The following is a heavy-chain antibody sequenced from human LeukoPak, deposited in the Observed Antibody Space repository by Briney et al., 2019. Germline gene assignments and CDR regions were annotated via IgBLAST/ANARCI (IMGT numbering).Heavy chain of an antibody. CDR1: GFTFSSYW. J-gene: IGHJ6*02. CDR3: ARDRWEPDPYSCGMDV. D-gene: IGHD1-26*01. CDR2: INNDGSST. V-gene: IGHV3-74*03. Sequence: GGSLRLSCAASGFTFSSYWMHWVRQAPGKGLVWVSRINNDGSSTKYADSVRGRFTISRDNAKNTLYLQMNSLRAEDTAVYYCARDRWEPDPYSCGMDVWGQGTTVTVSS.